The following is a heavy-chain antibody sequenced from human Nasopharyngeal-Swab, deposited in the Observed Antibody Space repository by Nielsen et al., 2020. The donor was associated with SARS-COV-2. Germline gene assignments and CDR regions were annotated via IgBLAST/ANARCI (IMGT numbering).Heavy chain of an antibody. J-gene: IGHJ4*02. D-gene: IGHD3-10*01. Sequence: GESLKISCAAPGFTFSDYYMSWIRQAPGKGLEWVSYISSSSSYTNYADSVKGRFTISRDNAKNSLYLQMNSLRAEDTAVYYCARGLGRGLLWFGELLKWGQGTLVTVSS. CDR2: ISSSSSYT. V-gene: IGHV3-11*05. CDR3: ARGLGRGLLWFGELLK. CDR1: GFTFSDYY.